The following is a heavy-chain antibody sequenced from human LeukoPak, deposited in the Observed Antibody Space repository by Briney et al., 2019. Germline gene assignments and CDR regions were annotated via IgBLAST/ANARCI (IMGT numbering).Heavy chain of an antibody. CDR2: LYDSAST. J-gene: IGHJ2*01. D-gene: IGHD3-22*01. V-gene: IGHV4-59*08. CDR1: GGSISSYS. CDR3: ARALRRYDSSGYYYVPWYFDL. Sequence: SETLSLTCTVSGGSISSYSWSWIRQPPGQALEWLGDLYDSASTYYNPSLKSRVTISVDTSKNQFSLKLSSMTAADTAVYYCARALRRYDSSGYYYVPWYFDLWGRGTLVTVSS.